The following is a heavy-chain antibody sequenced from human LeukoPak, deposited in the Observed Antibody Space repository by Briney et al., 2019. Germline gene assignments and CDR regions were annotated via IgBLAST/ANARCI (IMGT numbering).Heavy chain of an antibody. V-gene: IGHV4-59*08. D-gene: IGHD3-22*01. CDR3: ARLDCRGYHSDY. CDR2: MYSSGST. Sequence: SETLSLTCTVSGGSISTYYLSWIRQPPGKGLEWIGCMYSSGSTNYNPSLNSRVTILANTSKNQFSLKLSSVTAADTAVYYCARLDCRGYHSDYWGRGTLVTVSS. J-gene: IGHJ4*02. CDR1: GGSISTYY.